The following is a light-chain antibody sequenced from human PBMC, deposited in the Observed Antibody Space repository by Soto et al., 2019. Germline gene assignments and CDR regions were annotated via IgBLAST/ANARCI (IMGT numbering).Light chain of an antibody. V-gene: IGLV1-44*01. CDR2: TDH. CDR3: GAWDESLNGYV. Sequence: QSVLTQPPSASGAPGQRGSVSCSGGGSNIGINTVNWYQKLPGPAPKVLIYTDHERPSGVPDRFSGSKSGTSASLAINGLQSGDEADYYCGAWDESLNGYVFGTGTKVTVL. CDR1: GSNIGINT. J-gene: IGLJ1*01.